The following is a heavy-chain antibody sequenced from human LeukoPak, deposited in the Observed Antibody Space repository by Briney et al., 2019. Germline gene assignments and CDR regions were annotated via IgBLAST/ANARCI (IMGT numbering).Heavy chain of an antibody. CDR1: GFTSSSYW. D-gene: IGHD5/OR15-5a*01. Sequence: GGSLRLSCAASGFTSSSYWIHWVRQAPGKGLVWVSRIYSDETNTAYADSVKGRFTISRDNAKNTVYLQMNSLRAEDTAVYYCARRVEVSNIPFFDYWGQETLVTVSS. J-gene: IGHJ4*02. V-gene: IGHV3-74*01. CDR2: IYSDETNT. CDR3: ARRVEVSNIPFFDY.